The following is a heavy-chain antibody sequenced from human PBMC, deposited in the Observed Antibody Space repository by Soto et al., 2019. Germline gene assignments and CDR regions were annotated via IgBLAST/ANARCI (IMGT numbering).Heavy chain of an antibody. CDR1: GFTFSSYA. Sequence: GGSLRLSCSASGFTFSSYAMHWVRQAPGKGLEHVSAISSNGGSTYYADSVKGRFTISRDNSKNTLYLQMSSLRAEDTAVYYCVKGSSGWRGYFDYWGQGTLVTVSS. V-gene: IGHV3-64D*06. J-gene: IGHJ4*02. D-gene: IGHD6-19*01. CDR3: VKGSSGWRGYFDY. CDR2: ISSNGGST.